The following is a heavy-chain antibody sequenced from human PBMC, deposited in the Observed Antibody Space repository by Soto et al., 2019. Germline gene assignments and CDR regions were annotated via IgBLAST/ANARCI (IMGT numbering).Heavy chain of an antibody. V-gene: IGHV4-59*08. CDR3: ARRYCSSTSCYNWFDP. Sequence: SETLSLTSTVSGGSISNYYWSWIRQPPGKGLEWIGYIYDIVSTNYNPSLRSRLTISVDTSKNQFSLKLSSVTAADTAVYYCARRYCSSTSCYNWFDPWGQGTLVTVSS. CDR2: IYDIVST. CDR1: GGSISNYY. J-gene: IGHJ5*02. D-gene: IGHD2-2*01.